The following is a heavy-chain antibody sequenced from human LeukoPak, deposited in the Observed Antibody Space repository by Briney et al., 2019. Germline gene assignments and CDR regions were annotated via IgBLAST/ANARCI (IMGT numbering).Heavy chain of an antibody. V-gene: IGHV4-59*08. Sequence: SETLSLTCTVSGDSFSSYHWSWIRQPPGKGLEWIGYIYYSGTTNYNPSLKSRVSISVDTSKKQFSLKLSPVTAADTAVYYCARHGGSYTFDYWGQGTLVTVSS. J-gene: IGHJ4*02. CDR2: IYYSGTT. CDR1: GDSFSSYH. D-gene: IGHD1-26*01. CDR3: ARHGGSYTFDY.